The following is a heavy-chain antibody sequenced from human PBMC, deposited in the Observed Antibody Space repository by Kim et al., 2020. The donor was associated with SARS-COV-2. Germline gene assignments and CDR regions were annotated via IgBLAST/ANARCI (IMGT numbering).Heavy chain of an antibody. V-gene: IGHV4-4*07. CDR1: GGSISSYY. Sequence: SETLSLTCTVSGGSISSYYWSWIRQPAGKGLEWIGRIYTSGSTNYNPSLKSRVTMSVDTSKNQFSLKLSSVTAADTAVYYCAREYWYRELDAFDIWGQGTMLTVSS. CDR3: AREYWYRELDAFDI. CDR2: IYTSGST. J-gene: IGHJ3*02. D-gene: IGHD2-8*02.